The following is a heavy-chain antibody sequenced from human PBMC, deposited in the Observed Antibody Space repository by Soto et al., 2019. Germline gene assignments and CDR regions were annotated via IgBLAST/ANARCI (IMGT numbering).Heavy chain of an antibody. Sequence: QVQLVQSGAEEKKPGASVKVSCKASGYTFTSYAMYWVRQAPGQRLEWMGWINAGNGNTKYSQKFQGRVTITRDTSASTAYMELSSLRSEDTVVYYCARGITLPTPLDYWGQGTLVTVSS. CDR2: INAGNGNT. J-gene: IGHJ4*02. CDR3: ARGITLPTPLDY. CDR1: GYTFTSYA. V-gene: IGHV1-3*05. D-gene: IGHD1-20*01.